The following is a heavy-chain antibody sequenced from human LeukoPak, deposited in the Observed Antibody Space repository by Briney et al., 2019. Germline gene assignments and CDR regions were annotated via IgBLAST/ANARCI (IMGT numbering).Heavy chain of an antibody. Sequence: SETLSLTCTVSGGSVSSGSYYWSWIRQPPGKGLEWIGYIYYSGSTNYNPSLKSRVTISVDTSKNQSSLKLSSVTAADTAMYHCAREAMYSYGNNFDYWGQGTLVTVSS. CDR2: IYYSGST. J-gene: IGHJ4*02. CDR3: AREAMYSYGNNFDY. D-gene: IGHD5-18*01. CDR1: GGSVSSGSYY. V-gene: IGHV4-61*01.